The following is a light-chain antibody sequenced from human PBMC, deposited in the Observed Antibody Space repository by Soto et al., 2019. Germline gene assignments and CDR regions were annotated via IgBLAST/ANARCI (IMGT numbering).Light chain of an antibody. V-gene: IGKV3-11*01. Sequence: EIVLTQSPATLSLSPGERATLSCRASQNVSSYLAWYQQKPGQAPRLLISDASNRATGIPARFSGSGSGTDFTLTISSLEPEDFAVYYCQQRSNWPLTFGGGTKVEIK. CDR1: QNVSSY. J-gene: IGKJ4*01. CDR2: DAS. CDR3: QQRSNWPLT.